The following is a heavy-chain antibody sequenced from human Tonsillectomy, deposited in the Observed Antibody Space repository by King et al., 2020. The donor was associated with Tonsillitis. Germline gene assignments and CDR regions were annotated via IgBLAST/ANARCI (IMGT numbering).Heavy chain of an antibody. CDR3: AGHGDSSGYYL. CDR2: IYPVGSDT. J-gene: IGHJ1*01. D-gene: IGHD3-22*01. CDR1: GYTFTSYW. Sequence: VQLVQSGAEVKKPREFLKISCKGSGYTFTSYWIAWGRQMPGKGLEWIGIIYPVGSDTRYSPSFQGQVTISAHKSISTAYLQWSSLKASDTAMYYCAGHGDSSGYYLWGQGTLVAVSS. V-gene: IGHV5-51*01.